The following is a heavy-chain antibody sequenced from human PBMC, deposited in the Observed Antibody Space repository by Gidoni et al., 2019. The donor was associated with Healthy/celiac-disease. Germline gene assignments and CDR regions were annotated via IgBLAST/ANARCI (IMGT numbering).Heavy chain of an antibody. D-gene: IGHD1-26*01. CDR3: ARGGARWREAFDI. V-gene: IGHV4-38-2*02. Sequence: QVQLQESGPGLVKPSETLSLTCTVSGYSISSGYYWGWIRQPPGKGLEWIGSIYHSGSTYSNPSLKSRVTISVDTSKNQFSLKLSSVTAADTAVYYCARGGARWREAFDIWGQGTMVTVSS. CDR2: IYHSGST. CDR1: GYSISSGYY. J-gene: IGHJ3*02.